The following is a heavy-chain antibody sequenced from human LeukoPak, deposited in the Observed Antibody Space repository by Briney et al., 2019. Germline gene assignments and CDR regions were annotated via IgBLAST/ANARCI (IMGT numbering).Heavy chain of an antibody. CDR1: GGTFSSYA. CDR2: IIPSCGTA. J-gene: IGHJ6*03. Sequence: ASVKVSCKASGGTFSSYAVSWVGQAPGQGLEGMGGIIPSCGTANYAEEFQGRVTITGDKSTSRVYGEESSLRSEDTAVYYCARTARSSTQLLNYYYYMDVWGKGTTVTVSS. D-gene: IGHD5-24*01. CDR3: ARTARSSTQLLNYYYYMDV. V-gene: IGHV1-69*06.